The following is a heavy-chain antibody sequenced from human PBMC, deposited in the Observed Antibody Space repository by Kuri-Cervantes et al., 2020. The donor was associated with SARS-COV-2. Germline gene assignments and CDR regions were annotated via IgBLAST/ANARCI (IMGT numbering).Heavy chain of an antibody. CDR1: GGSISSSSYY. CDR2: IYYSGST. D-gene: IGHD3-16*01. Sequence: GSLRLSCTVSGGSISSSSYYWGRIRQPPGKGLEWIGSIYYSGSTYYNPSLKSRVTISVDTSKNQFSLKLSSVTAADTAVYYCARVRLCFDYWGQGTLVTVSS. CDR3: ARVRLCFDY. J-gene: IGHJ4*02. V-gene: IGHV4-39*01.